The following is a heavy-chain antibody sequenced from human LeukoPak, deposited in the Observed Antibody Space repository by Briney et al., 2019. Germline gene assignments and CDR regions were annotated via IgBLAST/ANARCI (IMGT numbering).Heavy chain of an antibody. Sequence: GGPLRLSCAASGFTFSDYYMSWIRQAPGKGLEWVSYISSSGSTIYYADSVKGRFTISRDNAKNSLYLQMNSLRAEDTAVYYCASPAGYYDSSGYYRGDAFDIWGQGTMVTVSS. D-gene: IGHD3-22*01. CDR3: ASPAGYYDSSGYYRGDAFDI. CDR2: ISSSGSTI. V-gene: IGHV3-11*04. CDR1: GFTFSDYY. J-gene: IGHJ3*02.